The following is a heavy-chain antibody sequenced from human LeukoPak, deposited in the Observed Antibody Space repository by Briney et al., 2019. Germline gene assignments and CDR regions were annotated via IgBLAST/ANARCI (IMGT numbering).Heavy chain of an antibody. CDR3: ARDLRELPAYYDY. Sequence: PGGSLRLSCAASVFTFSSYSMNWVRHAPGKGLEWVLSISSSSSYIYYADSVKGRFTISRDNAKNSLYLQMNSLRAEDTAVYYCARDLRELPAYYDYWGQGTLVTVSS. V-gene: IGHV3-21*01. CDR2: ISSSSSYI. J-gene: IGHJ4*02. CDR1: VFTFSSYS. D-gene: IGHD1-26*01.